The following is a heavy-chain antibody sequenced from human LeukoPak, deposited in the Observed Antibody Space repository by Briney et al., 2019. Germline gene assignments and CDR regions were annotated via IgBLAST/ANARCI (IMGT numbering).Heavy chain of an antibody. CDR3: ARAGFAVITSSFDY. J-gene: IGHJ4*02. D-gene: IGHD3-22*01. CDR1: GFTFSSYW. V-gene: IGHV3-7*04. Sequence: GGSLRLSCAASGFTFSSYWMSSVRQAPGKGLEWVANIKQDGSEKYYVDSVKGRFTISRDNAKNSLYLQMNSLRAEDTAVYYCARAGFAVITSSFDYWGQGTLVTVSS. CDR2: IKQDGSEK.